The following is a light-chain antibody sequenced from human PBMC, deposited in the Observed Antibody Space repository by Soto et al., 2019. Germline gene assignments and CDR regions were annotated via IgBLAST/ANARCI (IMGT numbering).Light chain of an antibody. V-gene: IGKV3-15*01. CDR1: LSVSSN. J-gene: IGKJ1*01. Sequence: EIVITQSPATLSVSPGERATLSGRPSLSVSSNLAWYQQKPGQAPRLLIYGASTRATGIPARFSGSGSGTEFTHTISSLQSEDSAIYYCQQYNNWPSWTFGQGTKVEIK. CDR2: GAS. CDR3: QQYNNWPSWT.